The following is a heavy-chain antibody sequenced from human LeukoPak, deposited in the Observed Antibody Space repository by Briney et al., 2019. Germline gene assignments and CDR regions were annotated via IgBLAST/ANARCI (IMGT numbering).Heavy chain of an antibody. Sequence: GASVKVSCKASGYTFSGYYIHWVRQAPGQGLEWVGWINPHSGYTKFAQKFQGRVTMTRDTSISTAYMELSRLRSDDTAVYYCARSFYGSGSYYNWFDPWGQGTLVTVSS. J-gene: IGHJ5*02. CDR1: GYTFSGYY. CDR2: INPHSGYT. V-gene: IGHV1-2*02. CDR3: ARSFYGSGSYYNWFDP. D-gene: IGHD3-10*01.